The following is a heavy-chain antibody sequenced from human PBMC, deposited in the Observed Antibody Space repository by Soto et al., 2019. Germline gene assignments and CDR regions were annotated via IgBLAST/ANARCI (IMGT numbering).Heavy chain of an antibody. CDR3: ARGHSGSYRTGEGYYYGMDV. CDR2: IYYSGST. CDR1: GGSISSYY. D-gene: IGHD1-26*01. J-gene: IGHJ6*02. Sequence: SETLSLTCTVSGGSISSYYWSWIRQPPGKGLEWIGYIYYSGSTNYNPSLKSRVTISVDTSKNQFSLKLSSVTAADTAVYYCARGHSGSYRTGEGYYYGMDVWGQGTTVTVSS. V-gene: IGHV4-59*01.